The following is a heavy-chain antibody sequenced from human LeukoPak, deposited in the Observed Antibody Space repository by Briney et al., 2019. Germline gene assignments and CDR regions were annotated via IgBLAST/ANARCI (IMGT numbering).Heavy chain of an antibody. J-gene: IGHJ5*01. V-gene: IGHV3-43*02. CDR3: GKGMETTLIWPFDS. CDR1: GFNFDDYV. D-gene: IGHD1-1*01. CDR2: ISGDGDNT. Sequence: GGSLRLSCAVSGFNFDDYVMHWVRQVLGKGLEWVSLISGDGDNTYYRDSVKGRFTISRDNSKNSLYLQMNSLRTEDTAFYYCGKGMETTLIWPFDSWGQGSLVTVSS.